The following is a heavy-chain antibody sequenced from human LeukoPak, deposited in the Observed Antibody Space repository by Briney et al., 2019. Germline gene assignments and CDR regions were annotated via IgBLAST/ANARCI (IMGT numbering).Heavy chain of an antibody. D-gene: IGHD5-18*01. Sequence: GGSLRLSCAASGFTFRNYAMTWVRQAPGKGLDWVSSIGDGGAHTYYADSVKGRFTISRDNSKNTLYLQMNSLRAEDTAVYYCAKDVLGAMAYFDYWGREPWSPSPQ. V-gene: IGHV3-23*01. CDR3: AKDVLGAMAYFDY. CDR1: GFTFRNYA. CDR2: IGDGGAHT. J-gene: IGHJ4*02.